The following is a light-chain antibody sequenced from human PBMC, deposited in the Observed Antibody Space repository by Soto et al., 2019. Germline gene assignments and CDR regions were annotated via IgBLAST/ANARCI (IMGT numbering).Light chain of an antibody. CDR3: SSYTSSSTLV. CDR1: SSDVGGYNY. V-gene: IGLV2-14*01. Sequence: QSALTQPASVSGSPGQSITISCTGTSSDVGGYNYVSWYQQHPGKAPKLMIYDVSNRPSGVSNRFSGSKSGNTASLTLSGLQAEDEADYYCSSYTSSSTLVFGGGTKL. CDR2: DVS. J-gene: IGLJ2*01.